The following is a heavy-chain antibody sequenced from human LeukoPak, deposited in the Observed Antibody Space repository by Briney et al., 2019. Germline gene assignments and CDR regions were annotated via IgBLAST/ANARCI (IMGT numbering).Heavy chain of an antibody. CDR3: GATVVTFCFDY. CDR2: IYYSGST. D-gene: IGHD4-23*01. Sequence: SETLSLTCTVSGGSISSSSYYWGWIRQPPGKGLEWIGSIYYSGSTYYNPSLKSRVTISVDTSKNQFSLKLSSVTAADTAVYYCGATVVTFCFDYWGQGTLVTVSS. J-gene: IGHJ4*02. V-gene: IGHV4-39*01. CDR1: GGSISSSSYY.